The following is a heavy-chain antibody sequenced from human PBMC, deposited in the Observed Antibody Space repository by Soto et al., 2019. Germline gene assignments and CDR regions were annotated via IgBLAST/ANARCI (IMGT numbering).Heavy chain of an antibody. CDR2: IFSNDEK. CDR1: GFSLSNARMG. V-gene: IGHV2-26*01. J-gene: IGHJ4*02. CDR3: ERIQDNRYCSSNSCYTVDY. D-gene: IGHD2-2*02. Sequence: SGPTLVNPTETLTLTCTVSGFSLSNARMGVSWIRQPPGKALEWLAHIFSNDEKSYSTSLKSRLTISKDTSKSQVVLTMTNMDPVDTATYYCERIQDNRYCSSNSCYTVDYWGQGTLVTVSS.